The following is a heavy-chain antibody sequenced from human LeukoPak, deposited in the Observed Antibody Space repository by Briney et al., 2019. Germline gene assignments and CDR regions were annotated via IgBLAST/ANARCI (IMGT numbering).Heavy chain of an antibody. CDR1: GGTFSSYA. Sequence: SVKVSCKASGGTFSSYAISWVRQAPGQGLEWMGRIIPILGIANYAQKFQGRVTITADKSTSTAYMELSSLRSEDTAVYYCARDGARYSYGTRWGEGTLVTVSS. CDR2: IIPILGIA. D-gene: IGHD5-18*01. CDR3: ARDGARYSYGTR. J-gene: IGHJ4*02. V-gene: IGHV1-69*04.